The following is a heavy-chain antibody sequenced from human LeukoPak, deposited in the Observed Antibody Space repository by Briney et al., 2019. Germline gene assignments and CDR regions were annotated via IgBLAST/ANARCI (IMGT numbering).Heavy chain of an antibody. CDR2: IYHSGST. V-gene: IGHV4-30-2*01. D-gene: IGHD5-18*01. CDR1: GGSISSGGYY. CDR3: ASYSYGYYFDY. J-gene: IGHJ4*02. Sequence: SETLSLTCTVSGGSISSGGYYWSWIRQPPGKGLEWIGYIYHSGSTYYNPSLKSRVTISVDRSKNQFSLKLSSVTAADTAVYYCASYSYGYYFDYWGQGTLVTVSS.